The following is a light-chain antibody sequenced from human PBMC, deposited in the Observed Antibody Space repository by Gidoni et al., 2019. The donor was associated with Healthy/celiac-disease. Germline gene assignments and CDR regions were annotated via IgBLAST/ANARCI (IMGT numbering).Light chain of an antibody. CDR1: QSRLYSDGNTY. CDR3: MQGTHWLT. V-gene: IGKV2-30*01. Sequence: DVVMTMSTLPLPVTRGQQAYISRRSRQSRLYSDGNTYLNRFKPRPGQSPRRLIYKVSNRDSGVPDRVSGSGSGTDFTLKISRVEAEDFGVYYCMQGTHWLTFGQGTKLEIK. CDR2: KVS. J-gene: IGKJ2*01.